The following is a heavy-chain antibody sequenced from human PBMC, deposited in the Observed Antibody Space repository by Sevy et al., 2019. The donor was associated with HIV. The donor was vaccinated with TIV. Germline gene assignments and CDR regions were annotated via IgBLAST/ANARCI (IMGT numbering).Heavy chain of an antibody. CDR3: TRGLATADTPEYYFDY. V-gene: IGHV3-49*03. J-gene: IGHJ4*02. CDR2: IARNSYEAYGGTT. Sequence: SLRLSCTTSGFTFEDNALSWFHQAPGKALEWVAFIARNSYEAYGGTTDYAASVKGRFIISRDDSKSIAYLQMNSLKAEVTAVYYCTRGLATADTPEYYFDYWGQGTLVTVSS. CDR1: GFTFEDNA. D-gene: IGHD2-15*01.